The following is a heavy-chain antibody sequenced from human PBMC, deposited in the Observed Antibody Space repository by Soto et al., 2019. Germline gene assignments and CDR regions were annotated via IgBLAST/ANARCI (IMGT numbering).Heavy chain of an antibody. J-gene: IGHJ3*02. CDR2: ISPSDGST. Sequence: ASVKVSCKASGYTFTSYGISWVRQAPGQGLEWMGWISPSDGSTSYAQKFQGRVTMTTDTSTSTVYMELSSLRSEDTAVYYCARVRASSITMVRGVIAAFDIWGQGTMVTVSS. CDR1: GYTFTSYG. V-gene: IGHV1-18*01. CDR3: ARVRASSITMVRGVIAAFDI. D-gene: IGHD3-10*01.